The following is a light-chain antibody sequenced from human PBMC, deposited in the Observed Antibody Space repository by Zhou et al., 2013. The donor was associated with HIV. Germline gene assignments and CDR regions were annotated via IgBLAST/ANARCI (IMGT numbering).Light chain of an antibody. Sequence: DIQMTQSPSSLSASVGDRVTITCRASQGIGNSLAWYQQRPGKAPSLLLYAASRLHSGVPSRFSGSGSGTEFTLTISSLQPEDFATYYCLQHNSYPQTFGQGTKVEIK. CDR1: QGIGNS. CDR3: LQHNSYPQT. CDR2: AAS. V-gene: IGKV1-17*01. J-gene: IGKJ1*01.